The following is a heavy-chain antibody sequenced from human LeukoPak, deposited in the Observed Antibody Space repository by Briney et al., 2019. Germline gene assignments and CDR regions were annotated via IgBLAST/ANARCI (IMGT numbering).Heavy chain of an antibody. J-gene: IGHJ4*02. D-gene: IGHD3-16*02. CDR1: GGSFSGYY. CDR2: INHSGST. CDR3: ARSHDHLWGNYPDY. V-gene: IGHV4-34*01. Sequence: SETLSLTCAVYGGSFSGYYWSWIRQPPGKGLEWIGEINHSGSTNYNPSLKSRVTISVDTSKNQFSLKLSSVTAADTAMYYCARSHDHLWGNYPDYWGQGTLVTVSS.